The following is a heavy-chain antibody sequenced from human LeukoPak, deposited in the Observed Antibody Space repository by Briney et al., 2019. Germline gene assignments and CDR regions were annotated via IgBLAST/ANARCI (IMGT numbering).Heavy chain of an antibody. V-gene: IGHV4-39*07. D-gene: IGHD5-12*01. Sequence: SETLSLTCTVSGGSISSSSYYWGWIRQPPGKGLEWIGSIYYSGSTYYNPSLKSRVTISVDTSKNQFSLKLSSVTAADTAVYYCAREGRYSGSINWFDPWGQGTLVTVSS. CDR3: AREGRYSGSINWFDP. J-gene: IGHJ5*02. CDR1: GGSISSSSYY. CDR2: IYYSGST.